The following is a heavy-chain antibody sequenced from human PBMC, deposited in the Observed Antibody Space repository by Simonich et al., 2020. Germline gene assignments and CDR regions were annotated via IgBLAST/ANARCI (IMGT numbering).Heavy chain of an antibody. Sequence: GGGLVKPGGSLRLSCAASGFTFSSYSMNWVRQAPGKGLEWVSSISSGSSYIYYADSVKGRFTISRDNAKNSLYLQMNSLRAEDTAEYYCARDTSYYGSGSYYLDYWGQGTLVTVSS. D-gene: IGHD3-10*01. CDR2: ISSGSSYI. V-gene: IGHV3-21*01. CDR1: GFTFSSYS. J-gene: IGHJ4*02. CDR3: ARDTSYYGSGSYYLDY.